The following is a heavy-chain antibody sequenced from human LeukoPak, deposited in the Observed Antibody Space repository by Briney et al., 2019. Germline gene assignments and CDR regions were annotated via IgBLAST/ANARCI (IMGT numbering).Heavy chain of an antibody. CDR1: GFTFSNFG. D-gene: IGHD3-9*01. V-gene: IGHV3-30*03. CDR2: ISYDGKNE. J-gene: IGHJ6*02. CDR3: TRDLMDYDVSTGLHHYYMDV. Sequence: GRSLRLSCAASGFTFSNFGMHWVRQAPGKGLEWVAVISYDGKNEYYADSVKGRFTISRDNAKNTLYLQMNSLRAEDTAVYYCTRDLMDYDVSTGLHHYYMDVWGQGTTVTVSS.